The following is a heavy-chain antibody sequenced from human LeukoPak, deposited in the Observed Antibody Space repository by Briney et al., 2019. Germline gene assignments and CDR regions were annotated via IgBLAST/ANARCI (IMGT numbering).Heavy chain of an antibody. J-gene: IGHJ4*02. D-gene: IGHD1-7*01. Sequence: ASVKVSCKASGYTFTTYGISWVRQAPGQGLEWMGWISTYNGNTKYTQKFQGRVTMTTDTSSSTAYKELRSLRSDDTAVYYCARGRDWNYVFEYWGQGTLVTVSS. CDR3: ARGRDWNYVFEY. CDR1: GYTFTTYG. CDR2: ISTYNGNT. V-gene: IGHV1-18*01.